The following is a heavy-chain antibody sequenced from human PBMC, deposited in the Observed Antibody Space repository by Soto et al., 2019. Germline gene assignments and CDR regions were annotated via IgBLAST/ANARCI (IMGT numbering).Heavy chain of an antibody. V-gene: IGHV4-61*08. Sequence: SETLSLTCSVSGDSISSGGYYWSWIRQPPGEGLEWIGYIYYSGSTNYNPSLKSRVTISVDTSKNQFSLKLSSVTAADTAVYYCARRYGASFDYWGQGTLVTVSS. D-gene: IGHD4-17*01. CDR2: IYYSGST. CDR3: ARRYGASFDY. J-gene: IGHJ4*02. CDR1: GDSISSGGYY.